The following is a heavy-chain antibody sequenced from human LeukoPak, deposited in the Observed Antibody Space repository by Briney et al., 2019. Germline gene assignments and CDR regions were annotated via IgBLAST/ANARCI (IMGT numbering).Heavy chain of an antibody. Sequence: SETLSLTCTVSGGSISSYYWSWIRQPPGKGLEWIGYIYYSGSTNYNPSLKSRVTISVDTSKNQFSLKLSSVTAADTAVYYCARGRYYYDSSGYYYYFDYWGQGTLVTVSS. J-gene: IGHJ4*02. CDR3: ARGRYYYDSSGYYYYFDY. CDR1: GGSISSYY. D-gene: IGHD3-22*01. CDR2: IYYSGST. V-gene: IGHV4-59*01.